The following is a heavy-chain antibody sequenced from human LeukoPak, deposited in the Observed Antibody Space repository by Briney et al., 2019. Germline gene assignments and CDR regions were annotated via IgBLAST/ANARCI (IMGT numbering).Heavy chain of an antibody. CDR2: ISSSSSYI. V-gene: IGHV3-21*01. J-gene: IGHJ5*02. D-gene: IGHD6-13*01. CDR3: ARGPYSSSWYDWFDP. CDR1: ALTLSSYS. Sequence: GPSLRLSWAPSALTLSSYSTNWVRQAAGNGLEWVSSISSSSSYIYYEDSVTGRFTISRDNAKNSLYLQMNSLRAEDTAVYYCARGPYSSSWYDWFDPWGQGTLVTVSS.